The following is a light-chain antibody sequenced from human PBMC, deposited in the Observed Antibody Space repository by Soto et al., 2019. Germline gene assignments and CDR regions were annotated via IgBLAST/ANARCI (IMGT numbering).Light chain of an antibody. CDR1: SSDVGGYNY. CDR2: EVS. J-gene: IGLJ1*01. CDR3: SSYTSSSTLYV. Sequence: QSALTQPASVSGSTGQSITISCTGTSSDVGGYNYVSWYQQHPGKAPKLVIYEVSNRPSGVSNRFSGSKSGNTASLTISGLQAEDEADYYCSSYTSSSTLYVFGTGTKVTVL. V-gene: IGLV2-14*01.